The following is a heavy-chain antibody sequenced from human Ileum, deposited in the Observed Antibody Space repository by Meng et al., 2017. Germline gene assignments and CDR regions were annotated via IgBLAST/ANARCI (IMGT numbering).Heavy chain of an antibody. Sequence: GGSLRLSCAASGFTFSSYWMNWVRQAPGKGLEWVANINPDGGAKRNVDSVKGRFTVSRDNAKNSLYLEMNDLRVEDTGIYYCAGWGSRNYWGQGTLVTVSS. CDR2: INPDGGAK. D-gene: IGHD7-27*01. V-gene: IGHV3-7*01. CDR1: GFTFSSYW. J-gene: IGHJ4*02. CDR3: AGWGSRNY.